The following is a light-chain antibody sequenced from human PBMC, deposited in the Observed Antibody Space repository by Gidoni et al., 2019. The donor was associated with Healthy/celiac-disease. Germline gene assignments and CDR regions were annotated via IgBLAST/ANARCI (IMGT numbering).Light chain of an antibody. CDR1: QSVSIY. Sequence: IVLTQSPTTLSLSTGERAHLPCRASQSVSIYLAWYQQKPGQAPRLLIYDSSNRATGIPARFSGSGSGTDFTLTISSLDPEDFAVYYCQQRSNWPPSLAFGGGTKVEIK. CDR3: QQRSNWPPSLA. J-gene: IGKJ4*01. V-gene: IGKV3-11*01. CDR2: DSS.